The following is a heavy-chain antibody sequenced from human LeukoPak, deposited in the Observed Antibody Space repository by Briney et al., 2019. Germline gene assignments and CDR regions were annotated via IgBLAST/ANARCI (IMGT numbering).Heavy chain of an antibody. J-gene: IGHJ5*02. V-gene: IGHV4-30-4*01. CDR3: ARPYYYDSRIDH. Sequence: PSETLSLTCTVSGGSISSGDYYWSWIRQPPGKGLEWIAYMYYSGSTYYNPSLKSRVTMSADTSKNQLSLKLSSVPAADTAVYYCARPYYYDSRIDHWGQGIPVTVSS. D-gene: IGHD3-22*01. CDR1: GGSISSGDYY. CDR2: MYYSGST.